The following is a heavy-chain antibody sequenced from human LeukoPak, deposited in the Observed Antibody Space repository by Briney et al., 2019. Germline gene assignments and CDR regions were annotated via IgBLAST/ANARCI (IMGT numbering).Heavy chain of an antibody. J-gene: IGHJ4*02. CDR3: AKHGRYDFWSGLDY. V-gene: IGHV3-23*01. CDR2: ISGSGGST. CDR1: GFTFSSYA. Sequence: GGSLRLSCAASGFTFSSYAMSWVRQAPGKGLEWVSAISGSGGSTYYAGSVKGRFTISRDNSKNTLYLQMNSLRAEDTAVYYCAKHGRYDFWSGLDYWGQETLVTVSS. D-gene: IGHD3-3*01.